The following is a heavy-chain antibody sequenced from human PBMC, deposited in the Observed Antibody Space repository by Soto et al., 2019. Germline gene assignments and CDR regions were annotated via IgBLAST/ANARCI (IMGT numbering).Heavy chain of an antibody. CDR2: NSGSGGST. V-gene: IGHV3-23*01. Sequence: GGSLRLSCAASGFTFSSYAMSWVRQAPGKGLEWVSANSGSGGSTNYADSVKGRFTISRNNVKNTLYLQMNSLSAEDRAVYYGAKGVRMAGDDAFDIWGQGTMVTVSS. D-gene: IGHD6-19*01. CDR1: GFTFSSYA. J-gene: IGHJ3*02. CDR3: AKGVRMAGDDAFDI.